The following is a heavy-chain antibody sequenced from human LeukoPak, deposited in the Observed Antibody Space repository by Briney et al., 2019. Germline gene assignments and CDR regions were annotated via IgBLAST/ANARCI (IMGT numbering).Heavy chain of an antibody. CDR2: TSYDGRND. CDR3: ARAGGDCITTSCYFGHAFDL. V-gene: IGHV3-30*04. J-gene: IGHJ3*01. Sequence: GGSLRLSCAASGFTFSSYAIHWVRQAPGKGLEWVAVTSYDGRNDYYGDSVKGRFTVFGDNSKSTVFAQINSLRADDTAVYYCARAGGDCITTSCYFGHAFDLWGQGTLVTVSP. CDR1: GFTFSSYA. D-gene: IGHD2-2*01.